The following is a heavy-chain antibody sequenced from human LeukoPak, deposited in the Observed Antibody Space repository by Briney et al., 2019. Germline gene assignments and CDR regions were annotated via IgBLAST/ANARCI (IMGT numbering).Heavy chain of an antibody. D-gene: IGHD1-26*01. CDR3: AKNRGAGSHYYYHMNV. V-gene: IGHV3-23*01. J-gene: IGHJ6*03. CDR2: ISGSGGGT. CDR1: GFTFSSYA. Sequence: GRSLRLSCAASGFTFSSYAMHWVRQAPGKGLEWVSLISGSGGGTYYADSVKGRFTISRDNSKNTLYLQLNSLRVEDTAVYYCAKNRGAGSHYYYHMNVWGKGTTVTVSS.